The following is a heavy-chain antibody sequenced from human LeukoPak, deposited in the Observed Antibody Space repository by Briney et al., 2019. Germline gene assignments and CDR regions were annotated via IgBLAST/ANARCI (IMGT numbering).Heavy chain of an antibody. CDR3: ARDVRTDYYDSSGYHDAFDI. V-gene: IGHV3-53*04. CDR1: DFTVNSHD. D-gene: IGHD3-22*01. J-gene: IGHJ3*02. Sequence: QPGGSLRLSCAASDFTVNSHDMTWFRQAPGKGLEWVSVIYTYGSTYYADSVKGRFTISRHNSKNTLLLQMSSLRAEDTAVYYCARDVRTDYYDSSGYHDAFDIWGQGTMVTVSS. CDR2: IYTYGST.